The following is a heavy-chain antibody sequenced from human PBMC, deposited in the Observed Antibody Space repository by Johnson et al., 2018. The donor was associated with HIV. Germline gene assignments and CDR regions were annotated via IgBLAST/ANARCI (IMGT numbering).Heavy chain of an antibody. CDR2: ISYDGSNK. V-gene: IGHV3-30-3*01. J-gene: IGHJ3*02. D-gene: IGHD7-27*01. Sequence: VQLVESGGGLVQPGRSLKLSCTASGYSFGDYALSWFRQAPGKGLEWVAVISYDGSNKYYADSVKGRFTISRDNSKNTLYLQMNSLRAEDTAVYYCARDLTNWGVGDAFDIWGQGTMVTVSS. CDR3: ARDLTNWGVGDAFDI. CDR1: GYSFGDYA.